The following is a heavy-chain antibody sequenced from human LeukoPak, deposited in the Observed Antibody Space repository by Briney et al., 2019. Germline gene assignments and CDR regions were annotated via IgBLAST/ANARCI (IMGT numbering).Heavy chain of an antibody. CDR2: ISGSGGTT. V-gene: IGHV3-23*01. Sequence: PGGSLRLSCAVSGFTFSSYGMSWVRQASGKGLEWVSAISGSGGTTSYADSVKGRFTISRDNSKNTLYLQMNSLRAEDTAVYYCARALLDHYDSSGYSYYFDYWGQGTLVTVSS. CDR3: ARALLDHYDSSGYSYYFDY. CDR1: GFTFSSYG. D-gene: IGHD3-22*01. J-gene: IGHJ4*02.